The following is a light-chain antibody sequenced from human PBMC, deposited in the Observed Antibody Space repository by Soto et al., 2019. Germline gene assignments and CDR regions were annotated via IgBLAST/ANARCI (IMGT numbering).Light chain of an antibody. J-gene: IGKJ3*01. CDR1: QSFSSPY. V-gene: IGKV3-20*01. CDR3: QQYEASPFT. CDR2: GAA. Sequence: EIVLTQSPGTLSLSPGERATLSCRASQSFSSPYLAWYQQKPGQAPRLLIYGAATRATGVPDRFSGSGFGTDFTLCISSLEPEDFAVYYCQQYEASPFTFGPGTRVDIK.